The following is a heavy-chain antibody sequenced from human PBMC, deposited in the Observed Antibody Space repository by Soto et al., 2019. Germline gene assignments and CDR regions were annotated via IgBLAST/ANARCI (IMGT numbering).Heavy chain of an antibody. CDR2: INHSGST. CDR1: GGSFSGYY. J-gene: IGHJ6*03. Sequence: SETLSLTCAVYGGSFSGYYWSWIRQPPGKGLEWVGEINHSGSTNYNPSLKSRVTISVDTSKNQFSLKLSSVTAADTAVYYCARDIVVVVAATPLYYYYYMDVWGKGTTVT. D-gene: IGHD2-15*01. CDR3: ARDIVVVVAATPLYYYYYMDV. V-gene: IGHV4-34*01.